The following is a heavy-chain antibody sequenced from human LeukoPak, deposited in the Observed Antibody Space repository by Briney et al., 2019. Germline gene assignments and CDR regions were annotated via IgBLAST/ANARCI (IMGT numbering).Heavy chain of an antibody. Sequence: PGGSLRLSCAASGCIFSSYSMSWVRQAPGMGLEWVSVITGSGGNTYYADSVKGRFTISKDNSKNTVYLQMSSLRVDDTAVYYCAKAASSSWPSYYYGMDVWGQGTTVTVSS. CDR3: AKAASSSWPSYYYGMDV. D-gene: IGHD6-13*01. J-gene: IGHJ6*02. CDR1: GCIFSSYS. V-gene: IGHV3-23*01. CDR2: ITGSGGNT.